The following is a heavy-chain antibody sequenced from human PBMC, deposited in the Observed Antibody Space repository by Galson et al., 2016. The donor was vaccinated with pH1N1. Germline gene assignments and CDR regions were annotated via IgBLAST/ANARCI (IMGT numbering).Heavy chain of an antibody. D-gene: IGHD3-16*01. Sequence: SETLSLTCTVSGDSINNYYWSWIRQPPGRGLEWIGFIHSNGATNYKPSLKSRLTMSIDTSKNQFSLRLSSVTAADTAIYYCTRGRASSGERVFDYWGQGALVTVSS. CDR2: IHSNGAT. CDR3: TRGRASSGERVFDY. CDR1: GDSINNYY. V-gene: IGHV4-4*09. J-gene: IGHJ4*02.